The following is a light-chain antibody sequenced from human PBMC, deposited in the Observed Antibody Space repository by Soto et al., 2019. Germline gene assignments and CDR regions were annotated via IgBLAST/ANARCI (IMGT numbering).Light chain of an antibody. CDR2: DAS. CDR3: QHGSDWPPFT. CDR1: QSVNSN. V-gene: IGKV3-11*01. J-gene: IGKJ5*01. Sequence: EIVLTQSPASLPLSPGERATLSCRASQSVNSNLAWYQHKPGQAPRLLIYDASNRATGIPARFSGSGSGTDFTLTVSSLEPEDFAVYYCQHGSDWPPFTFGQGTRLE.